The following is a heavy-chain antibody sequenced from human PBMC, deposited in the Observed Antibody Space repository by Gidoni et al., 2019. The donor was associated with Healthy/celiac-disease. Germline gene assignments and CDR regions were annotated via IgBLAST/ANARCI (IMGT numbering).Heavy chain of an antibody. V-gene: IGHV1-2*06. J-gene: IGHJ6*02. CDR2: INPNSGCT. CDR3: ARDQNDFWSVYYYYGMDV. Sequence: QVQLVQSGAEVKKPGASVKVSCKASGYTFTGYYMHWVRQAPGQGLEWMGRINPNSGCTNYAQKFQGRVTMTRDTSISTAYMELSRLRSDDTAVYYCARDQNDFWSVYYYYGMDVWGQGTTVTVSS. D-gene: IGHD3-3*01. CDR1: GYTFTGYY.